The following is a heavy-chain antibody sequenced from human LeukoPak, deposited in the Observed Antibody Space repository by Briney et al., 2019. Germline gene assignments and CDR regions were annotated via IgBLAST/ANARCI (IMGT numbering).Heavy chain of an antibody. CDR2: ISYDGSNK. J-gene: IGHJ4*02. V-gene: IGHV3-30-3*01. CDR1: GFTFSSYA. D-gene: IGHD6-13*01. Sequence: GRSLRLSCAASGFTFSSYAMHWVRQAPGKGLEWVAVISYDGSNKYYADSVKGRFTISRDNAKNTLYLQMNSLRAEDTAVYYCARDWVRSSCTDWGQGTLVTVSS. CDR3: ARDWVRSSCTD.